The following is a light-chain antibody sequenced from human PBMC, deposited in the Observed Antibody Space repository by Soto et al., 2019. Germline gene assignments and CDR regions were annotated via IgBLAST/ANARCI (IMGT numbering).Light chain of an antibody. CDR3: SSYRSSTTFV. CDR2: EVS. CDR1: SSDIGGYKH. J-gene: IGLJ1*01. V-gene: IGLV2-14*01. Sequence: QSALTQPASVSGSPGQSITISCTGTSSDIGGYKHVSWYQQHPGKAPKLMIYEVSNRPSGVSNRFSGSKSGDTASLTISGLQAEDEADYYCSSYRSSTTFVFGTGTKLTVL.